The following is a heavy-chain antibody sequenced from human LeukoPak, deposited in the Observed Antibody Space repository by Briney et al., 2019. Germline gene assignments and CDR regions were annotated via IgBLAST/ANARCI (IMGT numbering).Heavy chain of an antibody. J-gene: IGHJ4*02. D-gene: IGHD3-22*01. CDR2: INHSGST. Sequence: SETLSLTCAVYGGSFSGYYWSWIRQPPGKGLEWVGEINHSGSTNYNPSLKSRVTISVDTSKNQFSLKLSSVTAADTAVYYCARGPQDYYYDSSGYGYWGQGTLVTVSS. CDR1: GGSFSGYY. V-gene: IGHV4-34*01. CDR3: ARGPQDYYYDSSGYGY.